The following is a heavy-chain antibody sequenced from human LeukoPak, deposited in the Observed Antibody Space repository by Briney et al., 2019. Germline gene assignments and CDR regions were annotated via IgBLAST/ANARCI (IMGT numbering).Heavy chain of an antibody. Sequence: ASVKVSCKASGYTFTSYDINWVRQATGQGLEWMEWMNPNSGNTGYAQKFQGRVTMTRNTSISTAYMELSSLRSEDTAVYYCARGRRGALGRSSHTYYFDYWGPGTLVTVSS. CDR3: ARGRRGALGRSSHTYYFDY. CDR1: GYTFTSYD. J-gene: IGHJ4*02. CDR2: MNPNSGNT. V-gene: IGHV1-8*01. D-gene: IGHD3-16*01.